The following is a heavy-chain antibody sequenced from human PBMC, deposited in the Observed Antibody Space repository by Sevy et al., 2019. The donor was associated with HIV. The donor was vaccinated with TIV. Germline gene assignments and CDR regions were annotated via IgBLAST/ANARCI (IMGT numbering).Heavy chain of an antibody. CDR1: GFTFSSYG. CDR3: ARDFNAGYDILTGYYPISLFDY. V-gene: IGHV3-33*01. D-gene: IGHD3-9*01. Sequence: GGSLRLSCAASGFTFSSYGMHWVRQAPGKGLEWVAVIWYDGSNKYYADSVKGRFTISRDNSKNTLYLQMNSLRAEDTAVYYCARDFNAGYDILTGYYPISLFDYWGQGTLVTVSS. J-gene: IGHJ4*02. CDR2: IWYDGSNK.